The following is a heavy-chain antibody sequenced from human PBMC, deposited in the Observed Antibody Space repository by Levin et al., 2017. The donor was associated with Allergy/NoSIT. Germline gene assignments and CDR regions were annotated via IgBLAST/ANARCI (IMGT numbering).Heavy chain of an antibody. J-gene: IGHJ4*02. CDR1: GFTFSNYW. D-gene: IGHD2-2*01. V-gene: IGHV3-7*01. Sequence: GGSLRLSCAASGFTFSNYWMTWVRQAPGKGLEWVANINQDGSEKYYVDSVKGRLTISRDNAKNSLYLQMNSLRAEDTAVYYCARDWGRDGDCSSATCFRWGQGTLVTVSS. CDR2: INQDGSEK. CDR3: ARDWGRDGDCSSATCFR.